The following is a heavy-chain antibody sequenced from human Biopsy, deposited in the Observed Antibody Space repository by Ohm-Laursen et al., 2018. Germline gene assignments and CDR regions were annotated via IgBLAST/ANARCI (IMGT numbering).Heavy chain of an antibody. J-gene: IGHJ4*02. CDR2: INEVSSHI. V-gene: IGHV3-21*04. CDR1: GSTFSSFS. CDR3: AETGGGGSCYPH. Sequence: SLRLSCAASGSTFSSFSMNWVRQAPGKGLAWISYINEVSSHIYDADSVKGRITVARDNAKNSLYLQLNSLRAEDTAVYYCAETGGGGSCYPHWGQGTLVTVSS. D-gene: IGHD2-15*01.